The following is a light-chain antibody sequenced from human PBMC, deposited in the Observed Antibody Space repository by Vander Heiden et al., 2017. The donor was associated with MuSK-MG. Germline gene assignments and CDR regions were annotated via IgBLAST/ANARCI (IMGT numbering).Light chain of an antibody. CDR3: SSYTSGITLYV. V-gene: IGLV2-14*04. Sequence: GSPGQSITISCTGTSSDVGGYNYVSWYQQHPGKAPKLMIYDVSNRPSGFSNRFSGSKSGNTASLTISGLQAEDEADYYCSSYTSGITLYVFGTGTKVTIL. J-gene: IGLJ1*01. CDR2: DVS. CDR1: SSDVGGYNY.